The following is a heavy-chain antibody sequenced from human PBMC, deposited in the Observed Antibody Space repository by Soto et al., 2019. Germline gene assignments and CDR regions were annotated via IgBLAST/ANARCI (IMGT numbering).Heavy chain of an antibody. CDR2: IYYSGST. V-gene: IGHV4-30-4*01. D-gene: IGHD6-19*01. Sequence: SETLSLTCTVSGGSISSGDYYWSWIRQPPGKGLEWIGYIYYSGSTYYNPSLKSRVTISVDTSKNQFSLKLSSVTAADTAVYYCARDRGSSLYYYYGMDVWGQGTTVTVSS. CDR3: ARDRGSSLYYYYGMDV. J-gene: IGHJ6*02. CDR1: GGSISSGDYY.